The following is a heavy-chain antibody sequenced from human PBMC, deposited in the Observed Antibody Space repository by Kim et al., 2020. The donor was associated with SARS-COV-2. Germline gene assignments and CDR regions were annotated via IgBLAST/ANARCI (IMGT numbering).Heavy chain of an antibody. J-gene: IGHJ4*02. D-gene: IGHD5-12*01. Sequence: SETLSLTCTVSGGSISSYYWSWIRQPPGKGLEWIGYIYYSGSTNYNPSLKSRVTISVDTSKNQFSLKLSSVTAADTAVYYCAGSTIHGSFDYWGQGTLVTVSS. CDR2: IYYSGST. CDR1: GGSISSYY. V-gene: IGHV4-59*01. CDR3: AGSTIHGSFDY.